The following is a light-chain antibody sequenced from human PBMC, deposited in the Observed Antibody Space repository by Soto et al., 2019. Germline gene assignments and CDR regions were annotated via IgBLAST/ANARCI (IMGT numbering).Light chain of an antibody. J-gene: IGKJ4*01. CDR2: DAS. CDR1: QSVSSY. Sequence: EIVLTQAPATLSLSPGERATLSCRASQSVSSYLAWYQQKPGQAPRLLIYDASNRATGIPARFSGRGSGTDFTLTISSLEPDDFAVYYCQQRSDWPATFGGGTNVQIK. CDR3: QQRSDWPAT. V-gene: IGKV3-11*01.